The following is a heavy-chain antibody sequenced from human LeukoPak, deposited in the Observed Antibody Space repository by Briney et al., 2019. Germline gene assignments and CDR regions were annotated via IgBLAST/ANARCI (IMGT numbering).Heavy chain of an antibody. V-gene: IGHV4-34*12. CDR3: ARYVPVRTGTTRASFDY. D-gene: IGHD1-1*01. CDR1: GGSFSGYY. J-gene: IGHJ4*02. CDR2: IFYSGST. Sequence: SETLSLTCAVYGGSFSGYYWSWIRQPPGKALEWIGNIFYSGSTYYSPSLKSRVTISLDTSRNQFSLNLRSVTAADTAVYYCARYVPVRTGTTRASFDYWGQGTLVTVSS.